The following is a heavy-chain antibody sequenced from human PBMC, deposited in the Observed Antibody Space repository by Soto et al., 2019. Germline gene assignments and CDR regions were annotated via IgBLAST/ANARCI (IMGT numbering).Heavy chain of an antibody. CDR2: ISGSGGRT. CDR3: TKDLKSGSAATLFDP. J-gene: IGHJ5*02. D-gene: IGHD2-15*01. V-gene: IGHV3-23*01. Sequence: EGQLLESGGGLVQPGGSLRLSCAASGFTFTTYAMAWVRQAPGKGLEWVSYISGSGGRTNYADSGKGRFTISRDNSKNTLYLQMSSLRPADTAVYYCTKDLKSGSAATLFDPWGQGTLVTVSS. CDR1: GFTFTTYA.